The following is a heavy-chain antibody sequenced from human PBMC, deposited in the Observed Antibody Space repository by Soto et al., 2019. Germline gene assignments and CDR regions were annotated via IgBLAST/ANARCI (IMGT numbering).Heavy chain of an antibody. CDR1: GYTFTSYY. Sequence: GASVKVSCKASGYTFTSYYMHWVRQAPGQGLEWMGIINPSGGSTSYAQKFQGRVTMTRDTSTSTVYMELSSLRSEDTAVYYCASNYDSSGYLTPDAFDTWGQGTMVTVSS. CDR3: ASNYDSSGYLTPDAFDT. J-gene: IGHJ3*02. V-gene: IGHV1-46*01. CDR2: INPSGGST. D-gene: IGHD3-22*01.